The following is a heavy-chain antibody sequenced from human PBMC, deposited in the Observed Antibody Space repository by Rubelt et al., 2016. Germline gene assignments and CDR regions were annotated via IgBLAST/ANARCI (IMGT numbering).Heavy chain of an antibody. Sequence: QLQLQESGPGLVKPSETLSLTCTVSGGSISSSSYYWGWIRQPPGKGLEWIGSIYYSGSTYYNPSLRRRVTIVVDTHKNQSPRRLSSVTAADTAVYYCARQPTNYYYGMDVWGQGTTVTVSS. D-gene: IGHD5-24*01. CDR3: ARQPTNYYYGMDV. V-gene: IGHV4-39*01. CDR1: GGSISSSSYY. J-gene: IGHJ6*02. CDR2: IYYSGST.